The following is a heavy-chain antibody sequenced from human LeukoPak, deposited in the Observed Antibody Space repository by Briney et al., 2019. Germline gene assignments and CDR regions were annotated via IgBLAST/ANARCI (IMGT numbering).Heavy chain of an antibody. V-gene: IGHV4-59*12. D-gene: IGHD3-9*01. CDR2: IDYSVTA. Sequence: PSETLSLTCTVSGGSISSYYWSWIRLPPGKRLEWIGYIDYSVTANYNPSLKSRVTISVDTSKNQFSLKLSSVTAADTAVYYCARGRLDILTGYYIPTRQIYDYWGQGTLVTVSS. CDR1: GGSISSYY. CDR3: ARGRLDILTGYYIPTRQIYDY. J-gene: IGHJ4*02.